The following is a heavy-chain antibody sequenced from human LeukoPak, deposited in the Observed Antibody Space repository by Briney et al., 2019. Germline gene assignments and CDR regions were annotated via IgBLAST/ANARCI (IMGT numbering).Heavy chain of an antibody. J-gene: IGHJ5*02. D-gene: IGHD2-2*01. Sequence: SETLSLTCTVSGGSISRGGYYWSWIRQHPGKGLEWIGYIYYSGSTYYNPSLKSRVTISVDTSKNQFSLKLSSVTAADTAVYYCARGRRDIVVVPAALSWFDPWGQGTLVTVSS. CDR1: GGSISRGGYY. CDR3: ARGRRDIVVVPAALSWFDP. V-gene: IGHV4-31*03. CDR2: IYYSGST.